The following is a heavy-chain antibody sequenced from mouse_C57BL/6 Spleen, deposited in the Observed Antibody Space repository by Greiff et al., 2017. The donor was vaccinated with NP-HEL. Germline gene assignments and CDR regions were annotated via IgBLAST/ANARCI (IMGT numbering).Heavy chain of an antibody. CDR3: TREGLRGSQFAY. J-gene: IGHJ3*01. V-gene: IGHV1-15*01. Sequence: VQLQQSGAELVRPGASVTLSCKASGYTFTDYEMHWVKQTPVHGLEWIGAIDPETGGTAYNQKFKGKAILTADKSSSTAYMELRSLTSEDSAVYYCTREGLRGSQFAYWGQGTLVTVSA. D-gene: IGHD1-1*01. CDR2: IDPETGGT. CDR1: GYTFTDYE.